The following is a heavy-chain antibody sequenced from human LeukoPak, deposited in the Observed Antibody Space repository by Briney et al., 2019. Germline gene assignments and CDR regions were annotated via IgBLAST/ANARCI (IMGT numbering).Heavy chain of an antibody. D-gene: IGHD1-20*01. Sequence: GGSLRLSCAASGFTFSSAWMNWVRQAPGKGLEGVGRIKSITDGGTTDYAAPVKGRFTISRDDSKNAVHLQMNSLKTEDTAVYYCTTGHELSGYYWAQDYWGQGTLVTVSS. CDR3: TTGHELSGYYWAQDY. V-gene: IGHV3-15*01. CDR2: IKSITDGGTT. J-gene: IGHJ4*02. CDR1: GFTFSSAW.